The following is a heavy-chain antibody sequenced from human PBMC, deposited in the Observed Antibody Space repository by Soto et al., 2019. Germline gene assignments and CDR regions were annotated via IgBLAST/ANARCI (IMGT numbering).Heavy chain of an antibody. J-gene: IGHJ5*02. CDR3: ARSPMVRGVINRLNWFDT. V-gene: IGHV4-34*01. CDR1: GGSFSGYY. Sequence: PSETLSLTCAVYGGSFSGYYWSWIRQPPGKGLEWIGEINHSGSTNYNPSLKSRVTISVDTSKNQFSLKLSSVTAADTAVYYCARSPMVRGVINRLNWFDTWGQGTLVTVS. CDR2: INHSGST. D-gene: IGHD3-10*01.